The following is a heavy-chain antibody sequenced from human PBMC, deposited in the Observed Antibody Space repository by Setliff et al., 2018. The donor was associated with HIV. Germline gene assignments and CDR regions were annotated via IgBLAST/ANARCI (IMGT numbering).Heavy chain of an antibody. CDR1: GGSLNYYY. CDR2: VFDSGSV. V-gene: IGHV4-34*01. CDR3: ARGRDCDSSKCLLRYCYNYGLDV. J-gene: IGHJ6*02. D-gene: IGHD3-22*01. Sequence: PSETLSLTCSIYGGSLNYYYWSWLRQSPGKGLEWIGEVFDSGSVNYNPSLKSRVTISVDTSKKEFSLKLASVIAADTAVYFCARGRDCDSSKCLLRYCYNYGLDVWGQGTTVTVSS.